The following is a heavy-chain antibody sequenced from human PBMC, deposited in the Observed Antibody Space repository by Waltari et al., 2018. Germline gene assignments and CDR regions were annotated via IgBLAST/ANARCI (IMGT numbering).Heavy chain of an antibody. CDR3: ARGFFMTTVTTGYYYYGMDV. D-gene: IGHD4-17*01. J-gene: IGHJ6*02. Sequence: QVQLVQSGAEVKKPGASVKVSCKASGYTFTSYDINWVRQATGQGLEWMGWMNPKRGNKGYAQKGQGRVTMTRNTSISTAYMELSSLRSEDTAVYYCARGFFMTTVTTGYYYYGMDVWGQGTTVTVSS. CDR1: GYTFTSYD. CDR2: MNPKRGNK. V-gene: IGHV1-8*01.